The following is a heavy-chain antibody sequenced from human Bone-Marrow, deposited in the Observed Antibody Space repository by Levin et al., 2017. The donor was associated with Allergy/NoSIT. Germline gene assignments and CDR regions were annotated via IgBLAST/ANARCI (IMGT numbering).Heavy chain of an antibody. CDR1: GYTFTDHA. V-gene: IGHV1-18*01. D-gene: IGHD3-9*01. J-gene: IGHJ4*02. Sequence: ASVKVSCKASGYTFTDHAISWVRQAPGQGLDWMGWISTYNGNTNYAQKFQGRVTMTADTSASKAYMELGSLKSDDTAVYYCGIGLLYYNVLTGNYFDSWGQGTLITVSS. CDR2: ISTYNGNT. CDR3: GIGLLYYNVLTGNYFDS.